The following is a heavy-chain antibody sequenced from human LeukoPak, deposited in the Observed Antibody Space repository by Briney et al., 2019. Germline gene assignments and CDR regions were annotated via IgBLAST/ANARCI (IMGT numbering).Heavy chain of an antibody. CDR3: ARTTAAAGTFYFDY. J-gene: IGHJ4*02. Sequence: PSETLSLTCTVSGGSISSYYWSRIRQPPGKGLEWIGYIYYSGSTNYNPSLKSRVTISVDTSKNQFSLKLSSVTAADTAVYYCARTTAAAGTFYFDYWGQGTLVTVSS. V-gene: IGHV4-59*01. CDR2: IYYSGST. CDR1: GGSISSYY. D-gene: IGHD6-13*01.